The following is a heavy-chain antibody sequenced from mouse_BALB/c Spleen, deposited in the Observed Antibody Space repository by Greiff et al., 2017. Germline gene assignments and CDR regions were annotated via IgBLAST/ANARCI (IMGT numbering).Heavy chain of an antibody. CDR2: ILPGSGST. J-gene: IGHJ4*01. CDR3: ARSSLLRLRGNAMDY. D-gene: IGHD1-2*01. Sequence: QVQLKQSGAELMKPGASVKISCKATGYTFSSYWIEWVKQRPGHGLEWIGEILPGSGSTNYNEKFKGKATFTADTSSNTAYMQLSSLTSEDSAVYYCARSSLLRLRGNAMDYWGQGTSVTVSS. CDR1: GYTFSSYW. V-gene: IGHV1-9*01.